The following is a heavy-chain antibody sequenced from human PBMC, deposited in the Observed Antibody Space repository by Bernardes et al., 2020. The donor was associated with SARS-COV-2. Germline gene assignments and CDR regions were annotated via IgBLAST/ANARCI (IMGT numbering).Heavy chain of an antibody. Sequence: ASVQVSCKASGYTFTGNYLHWVRQAPGEELEWMGRINPNSGDTNYAQKFQGRVTMTWDTSISTAYMELTRLTSDDTVVYYCSIVTMAAAGSYAFEIWGRGTMVTVSS. CDR2: INPNSGDT. CDR1: GYTFTGNY. D-gene: IGHD6-13*01. J-gene: IGHJ3*02. CDR3: SIVTMAAAGSYAFEI. V-gene: IGHV1-2*05.